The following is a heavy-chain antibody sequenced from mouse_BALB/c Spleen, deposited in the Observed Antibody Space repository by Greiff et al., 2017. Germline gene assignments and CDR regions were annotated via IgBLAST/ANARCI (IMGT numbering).Heavy chain of an antibody. J-gene: IGHJ2*01. CDR2: IYPGSGNT. CDR3: AREGDD. Sequence: VQLQQSGAELARPGASVKLSCKASGYTFTDYYINWVKQRTGQGLEWIGEIYPGSGNTYYNEKFKGKATLTADKSSSTAYMQLSSLTSEDSAVYFCAREGDDWGQGTTRTVSS. CDR1: GYTFTDYY. V-gene: IGHV1-77*01.